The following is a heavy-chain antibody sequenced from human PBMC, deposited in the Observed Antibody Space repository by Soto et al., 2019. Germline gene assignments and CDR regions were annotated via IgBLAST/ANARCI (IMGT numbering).Heavy chain of an antibody. J-gene: IGHJ5*02. CDR1: GGTFSNSG. D-gene: IGHD3-10*02. Sequence: QVQLVQSGAEVRKPGSSVTVSCKASGGTFSNSGFNWVRQAPGQGLEWMGGIIPMVRTGSYSQKYQGRVTITADKPTSTAYMELSSLRFEDTAMYYCARGETSVPTLRWLSYNQFDPWGPGTLVTVSS. V-gene: IGHV1-69*06. CDR2: IIPMVRTG. CDR3: ARGETSVPTLRWLSYNQFDP.